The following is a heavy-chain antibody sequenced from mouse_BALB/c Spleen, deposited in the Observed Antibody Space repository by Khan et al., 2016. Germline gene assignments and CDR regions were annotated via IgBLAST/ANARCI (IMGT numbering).Heavy chain of an antibody. V-gene: IGHV1S81*02. J-gene: IGHJ3*01. CDR1: GYTFTSYY. CDR3: TRAGYDYPFAY. CDR2: INPSNGDT. D-gene: IGHD2-4*01. Sequence: QVQLQQSGAELVKPGASVKLSCKASGYTFTSYYMYWVKQRPGQGLEWIGEINPSNGDTNFNERFKSKATLTVDKSSSTTYMQFSSLTSEDSAVYYCTRAGYDYPFAYWGQGTLVTVSA.